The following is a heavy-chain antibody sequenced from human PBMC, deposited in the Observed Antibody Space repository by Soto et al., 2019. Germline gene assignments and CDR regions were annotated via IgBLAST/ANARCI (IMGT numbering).Heavy chain of an antibody. CDR2: IYPGDSDT. J-gene: IGHJ4*02. CDR3: ARHGRYDFWSGPNDY. V-gene: IGHV5-51*01. D-gene: IGHD3-3*01. CDR1: GYSFTSHW. Sequence: GESLKISCKGSGYSFTSHWIGWVRQMPGKGLEWMGIIYPGDSDTRYSPSFQGQVTISADKSISTAYLQWSSLKASDTAMYYCARHGRYDFWSGPNDYWGRGTLVTVSS.